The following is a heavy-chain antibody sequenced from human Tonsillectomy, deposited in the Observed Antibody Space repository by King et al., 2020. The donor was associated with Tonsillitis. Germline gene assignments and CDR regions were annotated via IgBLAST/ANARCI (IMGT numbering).Heavy chain of an antibody. CDR2: IYYSGST. V-gene: IGHV4-30-4*07. Sequence: LQLQESGPGLVKPSQTLSLTCAVSGGSISSGGYSWSWIRQPPGKGLEWIGYIYYSGSTRYNPYLQSRVIMSLDTSKNQFSLKLYSVTAADTAGYYCARDGAARYGLFDPWGQGTLVTV. CDR3: ARDGAARYGLFDP. J-gene: IGHJ5*02. CDR1: GGSISSGGYS. D-gene: IGHD2-15*01.